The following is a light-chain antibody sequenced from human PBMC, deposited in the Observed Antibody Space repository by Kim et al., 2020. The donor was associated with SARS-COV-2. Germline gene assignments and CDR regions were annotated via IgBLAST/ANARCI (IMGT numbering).Light chain of an antibody. V-gene: IGKV3-11*01. CDR3: QNSGNWPT. Sequence: ETATPCCRASQIVRTYSVWYKQKPAQAPRLIIYHAPNRATGIPGRFSGSGCGTDFTLSTSSLEPDYFAVYYCQNSGNWPTFGQGTRLEIK. J-gene: IGKJ5*01. CDR2: HAP. CDR1: QIVRTY.